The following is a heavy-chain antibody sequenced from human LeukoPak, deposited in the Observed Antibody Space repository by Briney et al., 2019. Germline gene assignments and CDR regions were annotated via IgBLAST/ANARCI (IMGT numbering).Heavy chain of an antibody. CDR2: IGLSSNYI. Sequence: GGSLRLSCAASGFSISRYSMNWVRQAPGMGLEWVSSIGLSSNYISYADSVKGRFTISRDNAKNSLYLQMNSLRAEDTAVYYCAREDSRDGYGFDYWGQGTLVTVSS. CDR1: GFSISRYS. V-gene: IGHV3-21*01. J-gene: IGHJ4*02. CDR3: AREDSRDGYGFDY. D-gene: IGHD5-24*01.